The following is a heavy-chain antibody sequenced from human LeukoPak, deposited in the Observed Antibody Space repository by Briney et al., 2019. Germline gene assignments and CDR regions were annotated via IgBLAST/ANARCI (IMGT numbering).Heavy chain of an antibody. J-gene: IGHJ4*02. V-gene: IGHV4-34*01. CDR2: INHSGST. CDR1: GGSFSGYY. CDR3: ARGRLVDISSGWRYFDY. D-gene: IGHD6-19*01. Sequence: KPSETLSLTCAVYGGSFSGYYWSWIRQPPGKGLEWIGEINHSGSTNYNPSLKSRVTISVDTSKNQFSLKLSSVTAADTAVYYCARGRLVDISSGWRYFDYWGQGTLVTVSS.